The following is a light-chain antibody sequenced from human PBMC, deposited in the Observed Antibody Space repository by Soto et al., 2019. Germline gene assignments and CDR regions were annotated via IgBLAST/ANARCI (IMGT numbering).Light chain of an antibody. Sequence: MVMTQSPGTLSVSPGERATLSCRASQSVSSNLAWYQQRPGQPPRLLIYGASSRATGIPARFSGSGSGTDFTLTITSLQSEDFAVYYCQQYNKWPAWTFGQGTKVDIK. V-gene: IGKV3-15*01. J-gene: IGKJ1*01. CDR3: QQYNKWPAWT. CDR2: GAS. CDR1: QSVSSN.